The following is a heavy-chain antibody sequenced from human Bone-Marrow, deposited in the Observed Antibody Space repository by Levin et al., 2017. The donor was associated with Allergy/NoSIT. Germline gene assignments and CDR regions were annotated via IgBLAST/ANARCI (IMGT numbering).Heavy chain of an antibody. CDR1: GGSISSGDYS. CDR2: IYQSGST. CDR3: ARTYVGGNYFDF. J-gene: IGHJ4*02. Sequence: LSLTCAVSGGSISSGDYSWSWIRQPPGKGLEWIGYIYQSGSTYYNPSLKSRVTISVDRSKNQFSLKLSSVTAADTAVYYCARTYVGGNYFDFWGQGTLVTVSS. V-gene: IGHV4-30-2*01. D-gene: IGHD3-16*01.